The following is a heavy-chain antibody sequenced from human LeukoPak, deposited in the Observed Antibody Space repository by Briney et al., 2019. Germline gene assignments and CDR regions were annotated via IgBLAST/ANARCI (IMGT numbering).Heavy chain of an antibody. D-gene: IGHD2-2*01. V-gene: IGHV1-2*02. CDR2: INPNSGGT. CDR3: ARALGYCSSTSCFAWFDP. CDR1: GYIFTGYY. Sequence: ASVKVSCKASGYIFTGYYMHWVRQAPGQGLEWMGWINPNSGGTNYAQKFQGRVTMTRDTSISTAYMELSRLRSDDTAVYYCARALGYCSSTSCFAWFDPWGQGTLVTVSS. J-gene: IGHJ5*02.